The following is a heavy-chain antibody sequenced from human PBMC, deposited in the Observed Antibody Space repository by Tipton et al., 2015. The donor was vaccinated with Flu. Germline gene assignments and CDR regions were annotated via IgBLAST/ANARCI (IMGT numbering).Heavy chain of an antibody. Sequence: GSLRLSCAASGFSFSNYWMHWVRQAPGKGLVWVSRIKSDGTFTSYADSVKGRFTISRDNAKETLYLQMNSLRAEDTAVYYCARSVVPAAIDYWGQGTLVTVSS. J-gene: IGHJ4*02. CDR3: ARSVVPAAIDY. CDR2: IKSDGTFT. V-gene: IGHV3-74*01. D-gene: IGHD2-2*01. CDR1: GFSFSNYW.